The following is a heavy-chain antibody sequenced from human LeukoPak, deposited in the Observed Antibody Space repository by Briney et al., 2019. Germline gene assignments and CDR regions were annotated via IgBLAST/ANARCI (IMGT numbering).Heavy chain of an antibody. CDR2: IIPILGTA. V-gene: IGHV1-69*13. D-gene: IGHD6-19*01. J-gene: IGHJ4*02. Sequence: ASVKVSCKASGGTFSSYAISWVRQAPGQGLEWMGGIIPILGTANYAQKFQGRVTITADESTSTAYMELSSLRSEDTAVYYCARAREQWLVLSGDFDYWGQGTLVTVSS. CDR1: GGTFSSYA. CDR3: ARAREQWLVLSGDFDY.